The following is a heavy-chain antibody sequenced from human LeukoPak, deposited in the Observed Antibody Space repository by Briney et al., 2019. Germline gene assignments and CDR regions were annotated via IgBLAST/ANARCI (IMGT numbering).Heavy chain of an antibody. Sequence: PGGSLRLSCAASGFTFSSYAMSWVRQAPGKGLEWVSAISGSGGSTYYADSVKGRFTISRDNSKNTLYLQMNSLRAEDTAVYYCAKMVVPAATDPNWLDPWGQGTLVTVSS. CDR1: GFTFSSYA. D-gene: IGHD2-2*01. CDR2: ISGSGGST. J-gene: IGHJ5*02. CDR3: AKMVVPAATDPNWLDP. V-gene: IGHV3-23*01.